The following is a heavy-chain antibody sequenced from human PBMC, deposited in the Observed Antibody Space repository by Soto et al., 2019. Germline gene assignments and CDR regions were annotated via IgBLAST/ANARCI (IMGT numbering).Heavy chain of an antibody. CDR1: GGSISSGGYY. CDR3: AGGTIVATMGV. V-gene: IGHV4-31*03. Sequence: QSQTLSLTCTVSGGSISSGGYYWSWVRQHPGKGLEWIGYIYYSGSTYYNPSLKSRVTISVVTSKNQFSLKLSFVTAAETAVYYCAGGTIVATMGVWGQGTTVTVSS. CDR2: IYYSGST. D-gene: IGHD5-12*01. J-gene: IGHJ6*02.